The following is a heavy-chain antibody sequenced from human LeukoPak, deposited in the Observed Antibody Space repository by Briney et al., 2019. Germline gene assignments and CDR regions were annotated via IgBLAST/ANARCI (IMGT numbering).Heavy chain of an antibody. CDR2: INPNSGAT. J-gene: IGHJ4*02. CDR1: GYTFTGYY. CDR3: AREIDTYSGSYYNH. V-gene: IGHV1-2*02. Sequence: ASVKVSCKASGYTFTGYYMHWVRQAPGQGPEWMGWINPNSGATNYAQKFQGRVAMTRDTSIRTAYMELSSLTSDDTAVYYCAREIDTYSGSYYNHWGQGTLVTVSS. D-gene: IGHD1-26*01.